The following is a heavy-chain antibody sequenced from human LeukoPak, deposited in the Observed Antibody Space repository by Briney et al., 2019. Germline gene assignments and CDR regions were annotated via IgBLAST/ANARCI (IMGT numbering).Heavy chain of an antibody. V-gene: IGHV1-69*13. CDR3: ARSFIVVVPAAMVDYYGMDV. Sequence: GASVKVSCKASGGTFSSYAISWVRQAPEQGLDWMGGIIPIFGTANYAQKFQGRVTITADESTSTAYMELSSLRSEDTAVYYCARSFIVVVPAAMVDYYGMDVWGQGTTVTVSS. D-gene: IGHD2-2*01. CDR2: IIPIFGTA. CDR1: GGTFSSYA. J-gene: IGHJ6*02.